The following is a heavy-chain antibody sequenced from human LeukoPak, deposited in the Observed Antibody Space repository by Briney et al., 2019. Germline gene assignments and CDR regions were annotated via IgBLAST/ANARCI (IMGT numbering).Heavy chain of an antibody. Sequence: SQTLSLTCAISGDSVSSNSVAWNWIRQSPSRGLEWLGGTYYRSKWYNDYAVSVKSRITINPDTSKNQFSLQLNSVTPEDTAVYYCARSYYDILTGYHWDAFDIWGQGTMVTVSS. CDR3: ARSYYDILTGYHWDAFDI. CDR2: TYYRSKWYN. CDR1: GDSVSSNSVA. D-gene: IGHD3-9*01. V-gene: IGHV6-1*01. J-gene: IGHJ3*02.